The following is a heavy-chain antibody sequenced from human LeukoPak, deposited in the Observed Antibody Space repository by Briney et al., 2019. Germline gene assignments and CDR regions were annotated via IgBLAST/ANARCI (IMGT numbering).Heavy chain of an antibody. V-gene: IGHV4-4*07. CDR2: IYTSGST. CDR1: GGSIRSYY. CDR3: ARRGGSPLGAFDT. Sequence: SETLSLTCTVSGGSIRSYYWSWIRQPAGKGLEWIGRIYTSGSTNYNPSLKSRVTISVDTSKNQFSLKLTSVTAADTAVYYCARRGGSPLGAFDTWGQGTMVTVSS. J-gene: IGHJ3*02. D-gene: IGHD1-26*01.